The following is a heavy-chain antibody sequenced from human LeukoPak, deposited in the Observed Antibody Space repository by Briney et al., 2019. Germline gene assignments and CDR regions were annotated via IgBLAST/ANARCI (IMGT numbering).Heavy chain of an antibody. D-gene: IGHD3-10*01. CDR2: INADGSSA. CDR3: ASYYGSGSNYKLDY. J-gene: IGHJ4*02. V-gene: IGHV3-74*01. Sequence: GGSLRLSCAASGFTFSSYWMHWVRQAPGKGLVWVSRINADGSSAIYADSVKGRFTISRDNAKNTLYLQMNSLRAEGTAVYYCASYYGSGSNYKLDYWGQGTLVTVSS. CDR1: GFTFSSYW.